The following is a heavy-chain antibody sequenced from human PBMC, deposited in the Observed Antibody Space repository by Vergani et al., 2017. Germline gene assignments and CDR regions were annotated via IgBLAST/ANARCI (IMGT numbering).Heavy chain of an antibody. D-gene: IGHD1-26*01. J-gene: IGHJ5*02. CDR1: GFTFSSFW. Sequence: EVQLVESGGGLVQPGGSLRLSWAASGFTFSSFWMSWVRQAPGKGLGWVANIKQDGSEKYYVDSVKGRFTISRDNAKNSLYLQMNSLRAEDTAVYYCARGRSELLNGDNWFDPWGQGTLVTVSS. CDR2: IKQDGSEK. V-gene: IGHV3-7*03. CDR3: ARGRSELLNGDNWFDP.